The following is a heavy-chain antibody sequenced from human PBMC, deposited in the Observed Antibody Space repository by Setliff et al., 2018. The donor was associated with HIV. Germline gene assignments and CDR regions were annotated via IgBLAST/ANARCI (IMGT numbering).Heavy chain of an antibody. CDR1: GGSFSGYC. J-gene: IGHJ5*02. D-gene: IGHD1-1*01. V-gene: IGHV4-59*12. Sequence: TLSLTCAVYGGSFSGYCWSWIRQPPGKGLEWIGYIYHSGSTNYNPSLKSRVTISVDTSKNQFSLKLSSVTAADTAVYYCARDTTPGIGQAANWFDPWGQGTLVTVS. CDR2: IYHSGST. CDR3: ARDTTPGIGQAANWFDP.